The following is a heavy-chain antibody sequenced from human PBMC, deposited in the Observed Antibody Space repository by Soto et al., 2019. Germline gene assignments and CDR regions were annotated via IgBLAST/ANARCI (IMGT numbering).Heavy chain of an antibody. CDR2: ISAYNGNT. D-gene: IGHD2-2*01. J-gene: IGHJ6*02. CDR1: GYTFTSYG. V-gene: IGHV1-18*04. CDR3: AREKGVVRDIFYYYYGMDV. Sequence: ASVKVSCKASGYTFTSYGISWVRQAPGQGLEWMGWISAYNGNTNYAQKLQGRVTMTTDTSTSTAYMELRSLRSDDTAVYYCAREKGVVRDIFYYYYGMDVWGQGTTVTVTS.